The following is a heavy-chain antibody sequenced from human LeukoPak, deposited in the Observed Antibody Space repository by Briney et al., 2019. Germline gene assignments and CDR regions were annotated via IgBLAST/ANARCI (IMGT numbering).Heavy chain of an antibody. CDR3: XXXXXXEYGNWFDP. CDR2: ISYDGSNK. Sequence: GGSLRLSCAASGFTFSSYAMHWVRQAPGKGLEWVAVISYDGSNKYYADSVKGRFTISRDNSKNTLYLQMNSLRAEDTALYYXXXXXXXEYGNWFDPWGQGTLVIVSS. J-gene: IGHJ5*02. D-gene: IGHD4/OR15-4a*01. V-gene: IGHV3-30-3*01. CDR1: GFTFSSYA.